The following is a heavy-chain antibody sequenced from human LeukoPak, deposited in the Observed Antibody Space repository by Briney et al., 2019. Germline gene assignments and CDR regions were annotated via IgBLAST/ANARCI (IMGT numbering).Heavy chain of an antibody. Sequence: SETLSLTCTVSGGSISGSSYYWGWIRQPPGKGLEWIGSIYYSGSTYYNPSLKSRVTISVDTSKNQFSLKLSSVTAADTAVYYCARLYYDSSGYYESQDYYYMDVWGKGATVTVSS. V-gene: IGHV4-39*01. CDR1: GGSISGSSYY. CDR2: IYYSGST. CDR3: ARLYYDSSGYYESQDYYYMDV. J-gene: IGHJ6*03. D-gene: IGHD3-22*01.